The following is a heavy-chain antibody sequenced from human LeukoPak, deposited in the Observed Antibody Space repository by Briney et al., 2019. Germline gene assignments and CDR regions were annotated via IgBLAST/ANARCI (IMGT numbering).Heavy chain of an antibody. D-gene: IGHD6-19*01. CDR3: ASGIAVAGSLGY. CDR2: INTSGGST. CDR1: AYTFTSCY. V-gene: IGHV1-46*01. Sequence: ASVNLSRKGAAYTFTSCYMYWMWHGPGQGLELKGIINTSGGSTSYAQKFQGRVTITMDTSTSTVYMELSSLRSGDTDVYYCASGIAVAGSLGYWGQGTLVTVSS. J-gene: IGHJ4*02.